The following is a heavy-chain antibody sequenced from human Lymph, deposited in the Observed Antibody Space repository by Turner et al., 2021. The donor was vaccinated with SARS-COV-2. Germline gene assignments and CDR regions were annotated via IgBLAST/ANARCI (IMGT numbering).Heavy chain of an antibody. D-gene: IGHD2-15*01. J-gene: IGHJ6*02. CDR2: ISISSSTI. CDR1: GFTFSSYS. CDR3: ARGRGGYGAYYYGMDV. V-gene: IGHV3-48*02. Sequence: EVQLVESGGGLVQPGGSLRLSCAASGFTFSSYSMNWVRQAPGKGLEWVSYISISSSTIYYADSVKGRFTISRDNAKNSLYLQMNSLRDEDTAVYYCARGRGGYGAYYYGMDVWGQGTTVTVSS.